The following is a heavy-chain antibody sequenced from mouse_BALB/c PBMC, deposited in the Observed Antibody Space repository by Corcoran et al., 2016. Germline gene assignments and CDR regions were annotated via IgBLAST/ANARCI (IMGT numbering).Heavy chain of an antibody. CDR3: ARGGFYYDYDEAWFAY. Sequence: QIQLVQSGPELKKPGETVKISCKASGYTFTNYGMNWVKQAPGKGLKWMGWINTYTGEPTYADDFKGRFAFSLETSDSTAYLQINNLKNEDMATYFCARGGFYYDYDEAWFAYWGQGTLVTVSA. J-gene: IGHJ3*01. CDR1: GYTFTNYG. CDR2: INTYTGEP. D-gene: IGHD2-4*01. V-gene: IGHV9-1*02.